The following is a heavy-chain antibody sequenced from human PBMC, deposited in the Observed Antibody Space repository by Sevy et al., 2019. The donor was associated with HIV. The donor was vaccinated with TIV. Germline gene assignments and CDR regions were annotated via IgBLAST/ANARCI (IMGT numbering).Heavy chain of an antibody. CDR1: GFTFSSYA. V-gene: IGHV3-30*04. Sequence: GRSLRLSCAASGFTFSSYAVHWVRQAPGKGLEWVAVISYDGINKDYADSVKGRFTISRDNSKNTLYLQMNSLRAEDTAVYYCARDLPHLLPWELSRGSDYWGQGTLVTVSS. J-gene: IGHJ4*02. CDR2: ISYDGINK. D-gene: IGHD1-26*01. CDR3: ARDLPHLLPWELSRGSDY.